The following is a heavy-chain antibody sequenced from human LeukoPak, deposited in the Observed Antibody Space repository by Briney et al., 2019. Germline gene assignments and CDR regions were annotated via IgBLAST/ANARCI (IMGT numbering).Heavy chain of an antibody. CDR3: ARSDGYGLVGI. Sequence: PSETLSLTCTVSGDSISSSNSYWGWIRQPPGKGLEWIGSIYYSGSTYYNPSLKSRVTISVDTSKNQFSLKLSSVTAADTAVYYCARSDGYGLVGIWGQGTMVTVSS. CDR1: GDSISSSNSY. J-gene: IGHJ3*02. V-gene: IGHV4-39*07. CDR2: IYYSGST. D-gene: IGHD3-10*01.